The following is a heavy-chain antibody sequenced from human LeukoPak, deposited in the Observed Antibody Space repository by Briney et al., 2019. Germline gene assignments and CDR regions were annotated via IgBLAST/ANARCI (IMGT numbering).Heavy chain of an antibody. CDR2: INHSGST. J-gene: IGHJ5*02. CDR1: GGSFSGYY. Sequence: SETLSLTCAVYGGSFSGYYWSWIRQPPGKGLEWIGEINHSGSTNYNPSLKSRVTISVDTSKNQFSLKLSSVTAADTAVYYCARGRSWYGWWFDPWGQGTLVTVSS. CDR3: ARGRSWYGWWFDP. V-gene: IGHV4-34*01. D-gene: IGHD6-13*01.